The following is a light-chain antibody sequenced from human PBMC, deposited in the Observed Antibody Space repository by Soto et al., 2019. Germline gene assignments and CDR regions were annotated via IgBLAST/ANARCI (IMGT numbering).Light chain of an antibody. CDR1: QSVASRN. V-gene: IGKV3-20*01. J-gene: IGKJ1*01. CDR3: QQYGSSPWT. Sequence: VLSQSPGTLSLSPWEIATLSCRASQSVASRNLAWYQQKSGQAPRLLIYGASSRAIHTPDRFSGSGSGTDFTLTISRLEPEDFAVYYCQQYGSSPWTFGQGTKVDI. CDR2: GAS.